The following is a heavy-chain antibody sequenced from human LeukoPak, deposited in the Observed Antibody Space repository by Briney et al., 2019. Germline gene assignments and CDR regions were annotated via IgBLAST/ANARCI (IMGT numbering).Heavy chain of an antibody. Sequence: SGTLSLTCAVSGGSISSSNWWSWVRQPPGKGLEWIGEIYHSGSTNYNPSLKSRVTISVDTSKNQFSLKLSSVTAAGTAVYYCARDVRYYCSSTSCYVRGANYYYYMDVWGKGTTVTISS. V-gene: IGHV4-4*02. CDR1: GGSISSSNW. J-gene: IGHJ6*03. D-gene: IGHD2-2*01. CDR2: IYHSGST. CDR3: ARDVRYYCSSTSCYVRGANYYYYMDV.